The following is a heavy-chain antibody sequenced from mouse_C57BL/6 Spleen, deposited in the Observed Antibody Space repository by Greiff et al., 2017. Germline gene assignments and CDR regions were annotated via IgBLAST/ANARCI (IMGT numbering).Heavy chain of an antibody. J-gene: IGHJ4*01. CDR1: GFTFSDYG. V-gene: IGHV5-17*01. Sequence: EVKLVESGGGLVKPGGSLKLSCAASGFTFSDYGMHWVRQAPEKGLEWVAYISSGSSTIYYADTVKGRFTISRDNAKNTLFLQMTSLRSEDTAMYYCARNYRNNLYAMDYWGQGTSVTVSS. D-gene: IGHD2-5*01. CDR3: ARNYRNNLYAMDY. CDR2: ISSGSSTI.